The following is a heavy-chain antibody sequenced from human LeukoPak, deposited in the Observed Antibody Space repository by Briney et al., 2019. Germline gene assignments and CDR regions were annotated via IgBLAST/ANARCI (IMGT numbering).Heavy chain of an antibody. V-gene: IGHV3-74*01. D-gene: IGHD6-13*01. J-gene: IGHJ4*02. Sequence: GGSLRLSCAPSGFTLSSYWVNWVRQAPGKGLVWGARIHSDGSSTSYADSVKGRFSVSRDHPKNRLYLQMTSLRAEDTAGYCCASVIAAAGTVVYWGRGTV. CDR2: IHSDGSST. CDR1: GFTLSSYW. CDR3: ASVIAAAGTVVY.